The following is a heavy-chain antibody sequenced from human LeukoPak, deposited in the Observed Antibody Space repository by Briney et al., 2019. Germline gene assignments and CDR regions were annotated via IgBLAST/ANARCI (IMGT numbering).Heavy chain of an antibody. Sequence: GESLKISCKGSGDSFTSYWIAWVRPMPGKGLEWMGIIYPGDSDTRYSPSFEGHVTISADKSISTAYLQWSSLKASDTAMYYCARRKAVAVVTYFDYWGQGTLVTVSS. V-gene: IGHV5-51*01. CDR3: ARRKAVAVVTYFDY. D-gene: IGHD6-13*01. CDR2: IYPGDSDT. J-gene: IGHJ4*02. CDR1: GDSFTSYW.